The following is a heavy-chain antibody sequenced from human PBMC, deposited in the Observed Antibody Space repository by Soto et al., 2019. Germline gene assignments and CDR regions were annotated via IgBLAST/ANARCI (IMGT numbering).Heavy chain of an antibody. Sequence: VRLSCSTYGFPLSNAWRNSVRKAPGQGLGWVGRFKSRPDGGTADYAAPVKGRFTISRDDSKNTLYLQMTSLKTEDTAVYYCVTDRLRLAGRSTRSNDYWGQGTVVTGSS. CDR2: FKSRPDGGTA. CDR1: GFPLSNAW. D-gene: IGHD6-19*01. CDR3: VTDRLRLAGRSTRSNDY. V-gene: IGHV3-15*01. J-gene: IGHJ4*02.